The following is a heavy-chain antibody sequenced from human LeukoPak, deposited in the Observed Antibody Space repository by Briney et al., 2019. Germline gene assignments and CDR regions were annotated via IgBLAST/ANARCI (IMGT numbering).Heavy chain of an antibody. J-gene: IGHJ4*02. CDR2: INHSGST. D-gene: IGHD3-22*01. CDR1: GGSFSGYY. Sequence: PSETLSLTCAVYGGSFSGYYWGWIRQPPGKGLEWIGEINHSGSTNYNPSLKSRVTISVDTSKNQFSLKLSSVTAADTAVYYCARVGGYYDSSGYLRYFDYWGQGTLVTVSS. V-gene: IGHV4-34*01. CDR3: ARVGGYYDSSGYLRYFDY.